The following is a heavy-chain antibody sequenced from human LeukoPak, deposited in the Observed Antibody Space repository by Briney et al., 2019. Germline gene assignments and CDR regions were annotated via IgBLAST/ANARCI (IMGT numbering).Heavy chain of an antibody. CDR2: ISWNSGSI. V-gene: IGHV3-9*01. CDR1: GFTFDDYA. CDR3: AKAYPRSSSWYNNWFDP. D-gene: IGHD6-13*01. J-gene: IGHJ5*02. Sequence: GRSLRLSCAASGFTFDDYAMHWVRQAPGKGLEWVSGISWNSGSIGYADSVKGRFTFSRDNAKNSLYLQMNSLRAEDTALYYCAKAYPRSSSWYNNWFDPWGQGTLVTVSS.